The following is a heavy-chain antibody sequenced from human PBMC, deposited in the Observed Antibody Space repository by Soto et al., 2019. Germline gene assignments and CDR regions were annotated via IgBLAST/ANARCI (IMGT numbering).Heavy chain of an antibody. Sequence: CLRRSWAASGCPFYDYAIHCVRQNPGKGLEWVSGLTWSGEGLGYADSVKGRFTISRDKGKNSLYLEMNSLRPEETALYSCVKVSESSGYLHHRDYWGQGTLAXV. D-gene: IGHD3-22*01. V-gene: IGHV3-9*01. CDR2: LTWSGEGL. J-gene: IGHJ4*02. CDR3: VKVSESSGYLHHRDY. CDR1: GCPFYDYA.